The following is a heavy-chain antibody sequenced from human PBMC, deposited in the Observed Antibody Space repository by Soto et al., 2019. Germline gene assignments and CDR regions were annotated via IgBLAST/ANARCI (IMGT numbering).Heavy chain of an antibody. V-gene: IGHV1-46*01. D-gene: IGHD6-19*01. J-gene: IGHJ4*02. Sequence: QVQLVQSRDEVKKPGASVKVSCKASGYTFTNYYMHWVRQAPGQGLEWMGIINPSGGSTTYAQKFQGRVTMTRDTSTSTVYMELSSLRSEDTAVYYCARGFSSGWPFGYWGQGTPVTVSS. CDR2: INPSGGST. CDR1: GYTFTNYY. CDR3: ARGFSSGWPFGY.